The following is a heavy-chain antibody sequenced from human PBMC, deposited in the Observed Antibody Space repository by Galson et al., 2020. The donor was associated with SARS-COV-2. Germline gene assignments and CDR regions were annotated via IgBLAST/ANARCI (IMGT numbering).Heavy chain of an antibody. CDR1: GFTFSSAW. Sequence: SCAVSGFTFSSAWMIWVRQAPGKGLEWVGRIKTQTDGGTTDYAAHVKDRFIISRDDSKNTLYLQMNSLKTEDTGVYYCALRIGCLGYMDVWGKGTTVTVSS. V-gene: IGHV3-15*01. D-gene: IGHD2-8*01. J-gene: IGHJ6*03. CDR3: ALRIGCLGYMDV. CDR2: IKTQTDGGTT.